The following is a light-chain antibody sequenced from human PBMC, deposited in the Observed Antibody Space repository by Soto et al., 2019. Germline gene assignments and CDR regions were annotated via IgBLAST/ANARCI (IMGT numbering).Light chain of an antibody. CDR2: NNI. Sequence: QSILTQSASASGTPGQTVTISCSGSSSNIGSNYVYWYQQLPGTAPKLLFYNNIQRPSGVPDRFSGSKSGTSASLAISGLRSEDEADDYCATWDDSLSAVIFAGGTKLTVL. CDR1: SSNIGSNY. V-gene: IGLV1-47*01. J-gene: IGLJ2*01. CDR3: ATWDDSLSAVI.